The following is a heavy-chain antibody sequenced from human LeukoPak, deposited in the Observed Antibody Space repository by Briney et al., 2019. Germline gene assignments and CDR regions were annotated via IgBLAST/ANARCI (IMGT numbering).Heavy chain of an antibody. CDR3: AKGKPYDYYYMDV. V-gene: IGHV3-23*01. CDR2: ISSSGGST. J-gene: IGHJ6*03. D-gene: IGHD1-14*01. CDR1: GFTFRNYG. Sequence: GGTMRLSCAASGFTFRNYGMSWVRQAPGKGLEWVSGISSSGGSTYYADSVKGRFTISRDNSKNTLYLQMNSLRAEDTAVYYCAKGKPYDYYYMDVWGKGTTVTISS.